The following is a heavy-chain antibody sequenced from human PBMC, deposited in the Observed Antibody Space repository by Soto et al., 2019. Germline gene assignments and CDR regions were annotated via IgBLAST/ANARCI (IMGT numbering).Heavy chain of an antibody. J-gene: IGHJ4*02. CDR3: ASDRGYGLVN. CDR2: SIPLFGIT. Sequence: QVQLVQSGAEVKKPGSSVKVSCKASGGTFSSHGFNWVRQAPGQGLEWIGGSIPLFGITNHTQKFQDRITISADASTTTAYMELRGLRSDDTALYSCASDRGYGLVNWGQGTLVTVSS. CDR1: GGTFSSHG. V-gene: IGHV1-69*12. D-gene: IGHD2-15*01.